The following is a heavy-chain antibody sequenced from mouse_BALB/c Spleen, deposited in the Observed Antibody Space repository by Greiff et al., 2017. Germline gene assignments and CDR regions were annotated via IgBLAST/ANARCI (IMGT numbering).Heavy chain of an antibody. D-gene: IGHD2-10*02. J-gene: IGHJ4*01. CDR1: GFTFSSYT. Sequence: EVMLVESGGGLVKPGGSLKLSCAASGFTFSSYTMSWVRQTPEKRLEWVATISSGGSYTYYPDSVKGRFTISRDNAKNTLYLQMSSLKSEDTAMYYCAREYGNYDYAMDYWGQGTSVTVSS. CDR3: AREYGNYDYAMDY. CDR2: ISSGGSYT. V-gene: IGHV5-6-4*01.